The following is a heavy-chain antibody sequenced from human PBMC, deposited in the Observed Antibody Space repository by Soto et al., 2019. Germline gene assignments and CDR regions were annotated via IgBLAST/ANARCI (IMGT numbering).Heavy chain of an antibody. J-gene: IGHJ6*03. V-gene: IGHV4-59*12. Sequence: PSETLSLTCTVSGGSISSYYWSWIRQNPGKGLEWIGYLYYSGSTNYNPSLKSRVTISVDTSKNQFSLKLSSVTAADTAVYYCARDIQNDYGDSLWYMDVWGKGTTVTVSS. CDR1: GGSISSYY. CDR2: LYYSGST. D-gene: IGHD4-17*01. CDR3: ARDIQNDYGDSLWYMDV.